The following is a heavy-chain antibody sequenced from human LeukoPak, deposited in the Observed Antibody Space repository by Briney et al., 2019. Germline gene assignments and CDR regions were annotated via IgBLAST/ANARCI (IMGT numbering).Heavy chain of an antibody. V-gene: IGHV3-30*04. CDR2: ISYDGSNK. D-gene: IGHD3-22*01. CDR3: ARDQWDDSSGYYGY. CDR1: GFTFSSYD. Sequence: GRSLRLSCAASGFTFSSYDMHWVRQAPGKGLEWVAVISYDGSNKYYADSVKGRFTISRDNSKNTLYLQMNSLRAEDTAVYYCARDQWDDSSGYYGYWGQGTLVTVSS. J-gene: IGHJ4*02.